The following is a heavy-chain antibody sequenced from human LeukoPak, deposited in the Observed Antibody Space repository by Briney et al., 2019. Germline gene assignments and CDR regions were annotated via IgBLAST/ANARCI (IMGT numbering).Heavy chain of an antibody. D-gene: IGHD3-22*01. CDR1: GFTFRSFV. Sequence: GGALRLSCAASGFTFRSFVMSWVRQARGKGLEWVSALSGGGDSTYYADSVKGRFIISRDNFKTTLYLQINSLRAEDTAIYYCAKQSGSYYYDSTGYYFYWGQGTLVTVSS. CDR2: LSGGGDST. CDR3: AKQSGSYYYDSTGYYFY. V-gene: IGHV3-23*01. J-gene: IGHJ4*02.